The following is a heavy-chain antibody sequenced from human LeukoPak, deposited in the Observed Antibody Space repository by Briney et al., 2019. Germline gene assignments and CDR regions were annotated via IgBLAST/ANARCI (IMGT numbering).Heavy chain of an antibody. CDR3: ARDNGDTFDY. CDR2: INHSGST. CDR1: GGSFSGYY. D-gene: IGHD4-17*01. Sequence: SSETLSLTCAVYGGSFSGYYWSWIRQPPGQGLEWIGEINHSGSTIYNPSLKSRVTISVDTSKNQFSLKLSSVTAADTAVYYCARDNGDTFDYWGQGTLVTVSS. J-gene: IGHJ4*02. V-gene: IGHV4-34*01.